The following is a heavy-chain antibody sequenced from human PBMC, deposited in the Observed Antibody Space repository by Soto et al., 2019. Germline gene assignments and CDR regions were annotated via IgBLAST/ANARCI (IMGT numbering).Heavy chain of an antibody. CDR2: INPNNGAT. CDR1: RYIFTAYF. V-gene: IGHV1-2*02. Sequence: ASVKGSCKAPRYIFTAYFMHWVRQAPGQGLGWMGWINPNNGATHYGLSFQGRVTMTRDTSISTAYMELSSLRSDDTAVYYCASDDPSARFDPWGQGTLVTVSS. CDR3: ASDDPSARFDP. D-gene: IGHD1-1*01. J-gene: IGHJ5*02.